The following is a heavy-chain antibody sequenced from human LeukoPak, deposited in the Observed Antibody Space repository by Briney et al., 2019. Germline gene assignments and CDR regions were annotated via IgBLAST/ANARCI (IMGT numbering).Heavy chain of an antibody. CDR3: AKGPFLHYTSSWYADY. CDR2: ISWNPGTK. D-gene: IGHD6-13*01. CDR1: GFTFDDYA. Sequence: GGSLRLSCAASGFTFDDYAMHWVRQVPGKGLEWVAGISWNPGTKGYADSVKGRFTISRDNANNSLYLQLSNLTTEDTALYYCAKGPFLHYTSSWYADYWGQGTLITVSS. J-gene: IGHJ4*02. V-gene: IGHV3-9*01.